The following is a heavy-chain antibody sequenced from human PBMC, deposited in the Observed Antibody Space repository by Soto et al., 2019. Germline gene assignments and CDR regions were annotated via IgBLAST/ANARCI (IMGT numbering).Heavy chain of an antibody. CDR3: ARGYYGQYDAYNWFDP. J-gene: IGHJ5*02. CDR1: GGSFNNYC. CDR2: VCPGGRT. V-gene: IGHV4-34*02. D-gene: IGHD3-10*01. Sequence: QVRLQQWGAGLVRPSETLSLTCAVYGGSFNNYCWSWIRQPPGKGLEWIGDVCPGGRTNYSPTLKREVRIAVEGYKKQFSMRLTSVTVADTAVYYCARGYYGQYDAYNWFDPWGQGNLVIVAS.